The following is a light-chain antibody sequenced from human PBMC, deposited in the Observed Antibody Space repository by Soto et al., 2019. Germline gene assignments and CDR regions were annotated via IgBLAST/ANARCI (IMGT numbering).Light chain of an antibody. J-gene: IGKJ1*01. CDR1: QSISNH. V-gene: IGKV1-39*01. CDR3: QQYNNWPRT. CDR2: AAS. Sequence: DIQMTQSPSSLSASVEDRVIITWRASQSISNHLNWYQVKPGKAPKLLIYAASTLQSGVPSRFSGSASGTDFTLTISSLQSEDFAVYYCQQYNNWPRTFGQGTKVDI.